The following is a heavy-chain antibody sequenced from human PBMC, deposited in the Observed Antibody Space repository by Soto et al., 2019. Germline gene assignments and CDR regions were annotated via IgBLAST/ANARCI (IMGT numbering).Heavy chain of an antibody. CDR2: ISAYNGNT. V-gene: IGHV1-18*01. D-gene: IGHD4-4*01. J-gene: IGHJ4*02. CDR1: GYTFTSYG. Sequence: ASVKVSCKASGYTFTSYGISWVRQAPGQGLEWMGWISAYNGNTNYAQKLQGRVTMTTDTSTSTAYMELSSLRSEDTAVYYCARDDYSGKDYYFDYWGPGTLVTVSS. CDR3: ARDDYSGKDYYFDY.